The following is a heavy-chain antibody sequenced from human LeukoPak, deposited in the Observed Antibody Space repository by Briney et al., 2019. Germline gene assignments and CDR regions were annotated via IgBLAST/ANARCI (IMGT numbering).Heavy chain of an antibody. Sequence: GGSLSLSCAVSGFTFSDHYMDWVRQAPGKGLEWVGRSRNRAKSYTTDYAASVKGRFTISRDDSKSTLYLQMNSLETEDTAVYYCSRDATGDHLGQGTLVSVSS. CDR2: SRNRAKSYTT. J-gene: IGHJ4*02. CDR1: GFTFSDHY. CDR3: SRDATGDH. V-gene: IGHV3-72*01.